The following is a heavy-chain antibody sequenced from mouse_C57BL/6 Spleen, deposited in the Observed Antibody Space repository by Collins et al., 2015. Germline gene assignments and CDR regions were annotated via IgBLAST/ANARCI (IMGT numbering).Heavy chain of an antibody. V-gene: IGHV1-59*01. D-gene: IGHD3-2*02. Sequence: QVQLQQPGAELVRPGTSVKLSCKASGYTLTSYWMHWVKQRPGQGLEWIGVIDPSDSYTNYNQKFKGKATLTVDTSSSTAYMQLSSLTSEDSAVYYCARDRSGDWGQGTLVTVSA. J-gene: IGHJ3*01. CDR3: ARDRSGD. CDR2: IDPSDSYT. CDR1: GYTLTSYW.